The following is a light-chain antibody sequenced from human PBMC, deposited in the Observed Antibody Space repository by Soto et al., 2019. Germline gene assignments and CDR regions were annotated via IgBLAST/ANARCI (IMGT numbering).Light chain of an antibody. CDR2: EVR. Sequence: QSALTQPASVSGSPGQSITISCTGTSYDVGGYNFVSWYQQHPGKAPKLMIYEVRHRPSGVSNRFSGSKSGTTASLTISGLQAEDEADYYCSSYTSSSALVVFGGGTQLTVL. V-gene: IGLV2-14*01. CDR1: SYDVGGYNF. CDR3: SSYTSSSALVV. J-gene: IGLJ2*01.